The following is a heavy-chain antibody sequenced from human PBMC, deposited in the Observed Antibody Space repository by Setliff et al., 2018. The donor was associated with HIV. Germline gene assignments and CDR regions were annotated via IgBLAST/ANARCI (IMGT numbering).Heavy chain of an antibody. Sequence: ASVKVSCKASGYTFTGYYMHWVRQAPGQGLEWMGWINPNSGGTNYAQKFQGRVTMTRDTSISTAYMELSRLRSDDTAVYYCARDGRYSFGYNWFDPWGQGTLVTVSS. CDR1: GYTFTGYY. D-gene: IGHD5-18*01. V-gene: IGHV1-2*02. J-gene: IGHJ5*02. CDR3: ARDGRYSFGYNWFDP. CDR2: INPNSGGT.